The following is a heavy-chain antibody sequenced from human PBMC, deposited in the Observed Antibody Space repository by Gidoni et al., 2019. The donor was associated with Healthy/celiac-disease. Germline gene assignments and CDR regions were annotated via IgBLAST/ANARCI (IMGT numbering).Heavy chain of an antibody. CDR3: ARVSRDYYYCYMDV. J-gene: IGHJ6*03. D-gene: IGHD2-21*01. Sequence: QVQLQESGPGLVKPSQTLSLTCTVSGCSISSGGYYLSWIRQHPGKGLALIGYIYYSGSTYYNPSLKSRVTISVDTSKNQFSLKLSSVTAADTAVYYCARVSRDYYYCYMDVWGKGTTVTVSS. CDR1: GCSISSGGYY. CDR2: IYYSGST. V-gene: IGHV4-31*03.